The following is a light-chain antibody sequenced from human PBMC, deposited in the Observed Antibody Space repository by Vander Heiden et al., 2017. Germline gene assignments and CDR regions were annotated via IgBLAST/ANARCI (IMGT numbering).Light chain of an antibody. CDR1: TLSRYY. Sequence: SSELTQDPAVFVALGQTVRITCQGDTLSRYYASWYQQKPGQAPVLVIYGKNNRPSGIPDRFSGSSSGDTESLTITGAQAEDEADYYCNSRDSTGRQVLFGGGTKVTVL. V-gene: IGLV3-19*01. CDR3: NSRDSTGRQVL. CDR2: GKN. J-gene: IGLJ2*01.